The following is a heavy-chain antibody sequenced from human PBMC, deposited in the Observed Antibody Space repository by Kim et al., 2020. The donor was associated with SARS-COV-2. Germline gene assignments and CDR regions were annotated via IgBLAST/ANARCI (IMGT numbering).Heavy chain of an antibody. CDR1: GFTFTNYF. J-gene: IGHJ4*02. CDR2: INPTGAFT. D-gene: IGHD3-3*01. Sequence: ASVKVSCKASGFTFTNYFMHWVRQAPGQGLEWMGTINPTGAFTLFTQKYQGRVIITKDTSTSTVYMEVSSLRSEDTAVYYCAREADLRGVPEKNFDYWGQGTLVTVSS. CDR3: AREADLRGVPEKNFDY. V-gene: IGHV1-46*01.